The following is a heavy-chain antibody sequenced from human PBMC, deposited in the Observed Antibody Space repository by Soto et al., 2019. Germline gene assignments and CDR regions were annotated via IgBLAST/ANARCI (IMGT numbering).Heavy chain of an antibody. CDR1: GFTFSSYW. CDR3: ARDKAAAGTEEGYYYYYYGMDV. D-gene: IGHD6-13*01. CDR2: IKQDGSEK. Sequence: GSLRLSCAASGFTFSSYWMSWVRQAPGKGLEWVANIKQDGSEKYYVDSVKGRFTISRDNAKNSLYLQMNSLRAEDTAVYYCARDKAAAGTEEGYYYYYYGMDVWGQGTTVTVSS. V-gene: IGHV3-7*01. J-gene: IGHJ6*02.